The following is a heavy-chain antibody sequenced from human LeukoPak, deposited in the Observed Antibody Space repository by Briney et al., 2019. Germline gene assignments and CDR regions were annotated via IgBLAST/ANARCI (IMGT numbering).Heavy chain of an antibody. V-gene: IGHV1-18*01. CDR2: ISGYNDNP. CDR3: ARVGRDCRDTRCTWSDWLDP. CDR1: GYTFTRFG. D-gene: IGHD2-2*01. J-gene: IGHJ5*02. Sequence: DSVKVSCKASGYTFTRFGISWVRQAPGQGPEWMGWISGYNDNPHYVQNFQGRVTMTTDTSSSTAYMELRSLGSDDTAVYYCARVGRDCRDTRCTWSDWLDPWGQGTLVTVSS.